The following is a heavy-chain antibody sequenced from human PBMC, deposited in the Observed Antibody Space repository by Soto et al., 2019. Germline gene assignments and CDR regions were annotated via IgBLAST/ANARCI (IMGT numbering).Heavy chain of an antibody. CDR3: ARVEGSSGSGNYPPLDL. Sequence: QLVESGGALVQPGGSLTLSCVASGFTFSSHWMSWVRQAPGKGLEWVANRKQDGSEIFYVDSVKGRFTISRDNAKNSLYLQMNSLRVEATAIYYCARVEGSSGSGNYPPLDLWGQGTLVMVSS. CDR2: RKQDGSEI. V-gene: IGHV3-7*01. CDR1: GFTFSSHW. D-gene: IGHD3-10*01. J-gene: IGHJ5*02.